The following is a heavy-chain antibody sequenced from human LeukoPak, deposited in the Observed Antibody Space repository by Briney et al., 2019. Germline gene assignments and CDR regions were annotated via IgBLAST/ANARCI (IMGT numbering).Heavy chain of an antibody. J-gene: IGHJ4*02. D-gene: IGHD6-13*01. CDR2: IYYSGST. CDR3: ARQGYPAPLDY. Sequence: SETLSLTCTVSGGSISSSFYYWGWIRQPPGKGLEWIGSIYYSGSTYYNPSLKSRVTISVDTSKNQFSLKLSSVTVADTAIYYCARQGYPAPLDYWGQGTPVTVSS. CDR1: GGSISSSFYY. V-gene: IGHV4-39*01.